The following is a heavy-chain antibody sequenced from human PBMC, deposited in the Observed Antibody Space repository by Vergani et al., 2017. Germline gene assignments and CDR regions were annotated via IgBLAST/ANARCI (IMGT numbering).Heavy chain of an antibody. D-gene: IGHD1-26*01. V-gene: IGHV1-18*01. CDR2: ISAYNGTT. Sequence: QVQLVQSGAEVKKPGASVKVSCKASGYTFTSYGISWVRQAPGQGLEWMGWISAYNGTTNYTQKLQGRVTMTTDKSTSTAYMELRSLRSDDTAVYYCARDRRRGGGYSISPTHIDYWGQGTLVTVSS. CDR1: GYTFTSYG. CDR3: ARDRRRGGGYSISPTHIDY. J-gene: IGHJ4*02.